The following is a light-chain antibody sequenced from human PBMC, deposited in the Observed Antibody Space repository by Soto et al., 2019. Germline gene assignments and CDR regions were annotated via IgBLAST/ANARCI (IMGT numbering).Light chain of an antibody. Sequence: QSVLTQPPSVSAAPGQKVTSSLSGNSSNIGNNYVSWYQQLPGTAPKLLIYDNNKRPSGIPDRFSGSKSGTSATLGITGLQTGDEADYYCGTWDSSLSAGVFGTGTKVTVL. J-gene: IGLJ1*01. V-gene: IGLV1-51*01. CDR2: DNN. CDR1: SSNIGNNY. CDR3: GTWDSSLSAGV.